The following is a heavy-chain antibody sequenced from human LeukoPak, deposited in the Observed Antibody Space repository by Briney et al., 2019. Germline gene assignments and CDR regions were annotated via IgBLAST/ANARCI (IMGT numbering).Heavy chain of an antibody. CDR2: IRYDGSNK. Sequence: GGSLRLSCAASGFTFSSYGMHWVRQAPGKGLEWVAFIRYDGSNKYYADSVKGRFTISRDNSKNTLYLQMNSLRAEDTAVYYCAKDRGRQQAAAGMAIWGQGTLVTVSS. D-gene: IGHD6-13*01. CDR1: GFTFSSYG. J-gene: IGHJ4*02. CDR3: AKDRGRQQAAAGMAI. V-gene: IGHV3-30*02.